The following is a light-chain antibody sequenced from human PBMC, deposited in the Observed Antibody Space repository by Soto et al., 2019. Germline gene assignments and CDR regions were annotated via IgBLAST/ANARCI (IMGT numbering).Light chain of an antibody. CDR3: QQYETSPLT. CDR1: QSVSSNY. J-gene: IGKJ4*01. Sequence: EIVLTQSPDTLSLSPGARATLSCRASQSVSSNYLVWYQQKPGQAPRLLIYGASSRAAGFPDRFSGSGSGTDFTLTISRLEPEDFAVYYWQQYETSPLTFGGGTKVDIK. CDR2: GAS. V-gene: IGKV3-20*01.